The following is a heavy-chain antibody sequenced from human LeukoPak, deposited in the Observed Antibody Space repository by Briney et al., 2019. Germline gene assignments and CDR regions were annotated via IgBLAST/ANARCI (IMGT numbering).Heavy chain of an antibody. V-gene: IGHV3-15*01. CDR1: GFTFSNAW. CDR2: IKSKTDGGTT. CDR3: TTPKSYYYYYMDV. Sequence: GGSLRLSCAASGFTFSNAWMSWVRQAPGKGLEWVGRIKSKTDGGTTDYAAPVKGRFTISRDDSKNTLYLQMNSLKTEDTAVYYCTTPKSYYYYYMDVWGKGTTVTVSS. J-gene: IGHJ6*03.